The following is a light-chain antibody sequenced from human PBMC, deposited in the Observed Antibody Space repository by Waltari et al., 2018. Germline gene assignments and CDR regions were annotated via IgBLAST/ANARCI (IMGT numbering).Light chain of an antibody. CDR1: SSDVGGYNY. CDR3: SSYTSSLTYV. CDR2: GLT. J-gene: IGLJ1*01. Sequence: QSALTQPASVSGSPGQSITISCTGTSSDVGGYNYVSWYQQNPGKAPKLLIYGLTDRPCGVSDRFASSKSGNMASLSISGIHAEDEADYSCSSYTSSLTYVFGTGTKVTVL. V-gene: IGLV2-14*01.